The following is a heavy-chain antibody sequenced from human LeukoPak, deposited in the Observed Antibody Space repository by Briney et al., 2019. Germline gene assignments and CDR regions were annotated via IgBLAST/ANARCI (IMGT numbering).Heavy chain of an antibody. Sequence: GGSLRLSCAASGFTLSSYSMNWVRQAPGEGLEWVSSISSSSSYIYYADSVKGRFTISRDNAKNSLYLQMNSLRAEDTAVYYCAITTVTTVPNWGQGTLVTVSS. V-gene: IGHV3-21*01. CDR1: GFTLSSYS. J-gene: IGHJ4*02. CDR2: ISSSSSYI. D-gene: IGHD4-17*01. CDR3: AITTVTTVPN.